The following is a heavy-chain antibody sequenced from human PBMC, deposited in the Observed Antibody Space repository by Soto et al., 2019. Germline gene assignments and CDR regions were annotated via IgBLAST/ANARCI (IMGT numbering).Heavy chain of an antibody. CDR3: AKDTFEYCSGGSCLYYYGMDV. CDR1: GFIFNIYG. D-gene: IGHD2-15*01. Sequence: QAQLVESGGGAVQPGRSLRLSCAAPGFIFNIYGMHWVRQAPGKGLEWVAVISYDGRSKYYADSVKGRFTVSRDNSNDTVYLQLNSLRAEDTAVYYCAKDTFEYCSGGSCLYYYGMDVWGQGTTVTVSS. V-gene: IGHV3-30*18. J-gene: IGHJ6*02. CDR2: ISYDGRSK.